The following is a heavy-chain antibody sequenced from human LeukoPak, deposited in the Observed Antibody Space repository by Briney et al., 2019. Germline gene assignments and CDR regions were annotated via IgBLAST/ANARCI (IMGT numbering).Heavy chain of an antibody. D-gene: IGHD2-15*01. V-gene: IGHV6-1*01. CDR3: ARDLYCSDAACSFDY. CDR2: TFYRSKWYN. CDR1: GDSVSRNSVA. J-gene: IGHJ4*02. Sequence: SQTLSLTCAISGDSVSRNSVAWNWIRQSPSRGLEWQGRTFYRSKWYNDYAVSVRSRITINADTSKNQFSLQLNSVTPEDTAVYYCARDLYCSDAACSFDYWGQGTLVTVSS.